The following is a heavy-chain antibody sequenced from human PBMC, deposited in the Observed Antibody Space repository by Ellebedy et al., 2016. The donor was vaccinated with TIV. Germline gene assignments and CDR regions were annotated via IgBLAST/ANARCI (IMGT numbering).Heavy chain of an antibody. CDR3: ARRYTSGWAPFHY. J-gene: IGHJ4*02. V-gene: IGHV3-66*01. CDR2: ISSGGTT. D-gene: IGHD6-19*01. Sequence: GGSLRLSCAASGFTVSSNYMSWVRQAPGKGLEWVSVISSGGTTSYADSVKGRFSVSRYNANHTMYLQMNSLRAEDTAIYYCARRYTSGWAPFHYWGQGTLVTVSS. CDR1: GFTVSSNY.